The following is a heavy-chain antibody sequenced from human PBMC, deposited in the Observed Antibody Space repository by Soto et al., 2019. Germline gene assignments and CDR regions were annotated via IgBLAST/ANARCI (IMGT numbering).Heavy chain of an antibody. CDR2: IGTAGDT. CDR3: ARVGRDGDYSYWYFDL. V-gene: IGHV3-13*01. Sequence: GGSLRLSCAASGFTFSSYDMHWVRQATGKGLEWVSAIGTAGDTYYPGSVKGRFTISRENAKNSLYLQMNSLRAGDTAVYYCARVGRDGDYSYWYFDLWGRGTLVTVSS. J-gene: IGHJ2*01. D-gene: IGHD4-17*01. CDR1: GFTFSSYD.